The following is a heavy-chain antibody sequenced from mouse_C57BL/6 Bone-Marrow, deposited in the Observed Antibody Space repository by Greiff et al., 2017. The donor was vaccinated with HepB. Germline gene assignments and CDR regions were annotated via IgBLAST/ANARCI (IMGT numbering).Heavy chain of an antibody. Sequence: EVKLMESGGGLVKPGGSLKLSCAASGFTFSDYGMHWVRQAPEKGLEWVAYISSGSSTIYYADTVKGRFTISRDNAKNTLFLQMTSLRSEDTAMYYCARRDYYWYFDVWGTGTTVTVSS. V-gene: IGHV5-17*01. D-gene: IGHD2-4*01. CDR1: GFTFSDYG. CDR2: ISSGSSTI. CDR3: ARRDYYWYFDV. J-gene: IGHJ1*03.